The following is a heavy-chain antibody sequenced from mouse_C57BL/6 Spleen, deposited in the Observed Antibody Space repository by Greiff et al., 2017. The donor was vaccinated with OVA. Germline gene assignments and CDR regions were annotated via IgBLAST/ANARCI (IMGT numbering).Heavy chain of an antibody. V-gene: IGHV1-22*01. CDR2: INPNNGGT. D-gene: IGHD3-2*02. CDR1: GYTFTDYN. J-gene: IGHJ3*01. Sequence: EVQLVESGPELVKPGASVKMSCKASGYTFTDYNMHWVKQSHGKSLEWIGYINPNNGGTSYNQKFKGKATLTVNKSSSTAYMELRSLTSEDSAVYYCARSSSSGWFAYWGQGTLVTVSA. CDR3: ARSSSSGWFAY.